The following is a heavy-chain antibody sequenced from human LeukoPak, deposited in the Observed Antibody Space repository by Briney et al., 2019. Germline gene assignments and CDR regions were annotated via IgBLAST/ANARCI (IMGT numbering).Heavy chain of an antibody. J-gene: IGHJ4*02. CDR1: GYIFTDYG. CDR2: MNPNSGNT. CDR3: ARGRYIYDFWSGYNDY. V-gene: IGHV1-8*01. D-gene: IGHD3-3*01. Sequence: ASVRVSCKASGYIFTDYGITWVRQAPGQGLEWMGWMNPNSGNTGYAQKFQGRVTITRNTSISTAYMELSSLRSEDTAVYYCARGRYIYDFWSGYNDYWGQGTLVTVSS.